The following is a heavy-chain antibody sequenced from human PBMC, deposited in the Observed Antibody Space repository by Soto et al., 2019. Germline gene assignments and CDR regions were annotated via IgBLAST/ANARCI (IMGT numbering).Heavy chain of an antibody. D-gene: IGHD4-17*01. Sequence: PGGSLRLSCAASGFTFSIHGMHWVRQAPGKGLEWVAIIWYDGSNQYYADSVKGRFTISRDNSKNTLYLHMNSLRAEDTAVYYCARVAYALNAFDIWGQGTMVTVSS. CDR3: ARVAYALNAFDI. CDR2: IWYDGSNQ. CDR1: GFTFSIHG. V-gene: IGHV3-33*01. J-gene: IGHJ3*02.